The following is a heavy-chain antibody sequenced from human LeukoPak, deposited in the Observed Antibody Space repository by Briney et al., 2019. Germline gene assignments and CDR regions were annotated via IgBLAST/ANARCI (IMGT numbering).Heavy chain of an antibody. J-gene: IGHJ6*02. CDR1: GGSFSGYY. CDR2: INHSGST. V-gene: IGHV4-34*01. D-gene: IGHD2-21*02. CDR3: ARQFAYCGGDCYSEDYYYGMDV. Sequence: PSETLSLTCAVYGGSFSGYYWSWIRQPPGKGLEWIGEINHSGSTNYNPSLKSRVTISVDTSKNQFSLKLSSVTAADTAVYYCARQFAYCGGDCYSEDYYYGMDVWGQGTTVTVSS.